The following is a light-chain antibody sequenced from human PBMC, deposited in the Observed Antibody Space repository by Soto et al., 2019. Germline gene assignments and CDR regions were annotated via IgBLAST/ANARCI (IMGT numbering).Light chain of an antibody. J-gene: IGKJ2*01. CDR3: HQSYSGLYP. Sequence: DIQMTQSPSSLSASVGDRVTITCRASHTISRFLSWYQKKPGKAPKLLIYAASTLQPGVPSRFSGSGSGTEFTLTIRSLQPEDFATYYCHQSYSGLYPFGQGTQLEIK. CDR2: AAS. V-gene: IGKV1-39*01. CDR1: HTISRF.